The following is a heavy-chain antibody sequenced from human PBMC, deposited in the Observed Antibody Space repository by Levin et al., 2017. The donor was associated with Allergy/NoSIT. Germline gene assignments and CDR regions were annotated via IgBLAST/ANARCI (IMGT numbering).Heavy chain of an antibody. V-gene: IGHV3-48*02. Sequence: GGSLRLSCAASGFTFSNYNMNWVRQAPGKGLEWLSYISSNTRTIYCASSLKGRFTVSRDNAKNSLYLQMNSLRDDDTAVYYCVREGGWWPPYYFDFWGQGAPVTVSS. CDR2: ISSNTRTI. J-gene: IGHJ4*02. CDR3: VREGGWWPPYYFDF. D-gene: IGHD2-15*01. CDR1: GFTFSNYN.